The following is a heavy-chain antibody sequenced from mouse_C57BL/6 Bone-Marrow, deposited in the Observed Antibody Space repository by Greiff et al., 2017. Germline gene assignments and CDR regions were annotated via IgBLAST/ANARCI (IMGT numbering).Heavy chain of an antibody. CDR2: IDPSDSYT. CDR3: ARRGDWDGSSSLDY. Sequence: QVQLQQPGAELVMPGASVKLSCKASGYTFTSYWMHWVKQRPGQGLEWIGEIDPSDSYTNYNQKFKGKSTLTVDKSSSTAYMQLSSLTSEDSAVYYCARRGDWDGSSSLDYWGQGTTLTVSS. J-gene: IGHJ2*01. CDR1: GYTFTSYW. D-gene: IGHD1-1*01. V-gene: IGHV1-69*01.